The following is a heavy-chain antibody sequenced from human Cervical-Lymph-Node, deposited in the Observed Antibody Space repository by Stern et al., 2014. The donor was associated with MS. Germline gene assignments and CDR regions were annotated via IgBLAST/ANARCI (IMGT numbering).Heavy chain of an antibody. CDR1: GYTFSRHW. Sequence: EVQLVESGAEVKKPGESLKISCKGSGYTFSRHWVGWVRQRPGKGLEWMGITFLDGSDSRYPPSFQGQIPISVDKSISTVYLQWASLKASDTAIYYCARQAGSGWNNWFDSWGQGTQVIVSP. CDR3: ARQAGSGWNNWFDS. CDR2: TFLDGSDS. D-gene: IGHD6-19*01. V-gene: IGHV5-51*03. J-gene: IGHJ5*01.